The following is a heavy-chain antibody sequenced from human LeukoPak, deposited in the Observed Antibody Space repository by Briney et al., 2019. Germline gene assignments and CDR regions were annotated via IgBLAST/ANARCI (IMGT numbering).Heavy chain of an antibody. D-gene: IGHD3-22*01. J-gene: IGHJ4*02. V-gene: IGHV3-23*01. CDR1: GFTFRSYA. CDR2: LSGSGGQT. Sequence: PGGSLRLSCVASGFTFRSYAMSWVRQAPGEGLEWVSSLSGSGGQTYYADSVKGRFTISRDNSENTVYLQMNSLRVEDTAVYYCAKDSHYDSSGYYYEDYWGQGTLVTVSS. CDR3: AKDSHYDSSGYYYEDY.